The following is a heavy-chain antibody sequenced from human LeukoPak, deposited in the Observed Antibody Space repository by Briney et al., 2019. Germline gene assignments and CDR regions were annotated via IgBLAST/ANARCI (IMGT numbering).Heavy chain of an antibody. CDR2: IIPILGIA. Sequence: GSSVKVSCKASGGTFSSYAISWVRQAPGQGLEWMGRIIPILGIANYAQKFQGRVTITADKSTSTAYMELSSLRSDDTAVYYCARAQGVVDTAMAMQFDYWGQGTLVTVSS. D-gene: IGHD5-18*01. J-gene: IGHJ4*02. V-gene: IGHV1-69*04. CDR1: GGTFSSYA. CDR3: ARAQGVVDTAMAMQFDY.